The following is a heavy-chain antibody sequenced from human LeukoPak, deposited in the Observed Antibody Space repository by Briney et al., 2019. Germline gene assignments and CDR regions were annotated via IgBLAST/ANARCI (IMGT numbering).Heavy chain of an antibody. J-gene: IGHJ3*02. D-gene: IGHD3-10*01. V-gene: IGHV4-34*01. CDR3: ARGGLTMVRGVILAYDAFDI. CDR1: GGSFSGYY. CDR2: INRSGST. Sequence: SETLSLTCAVYGGSFSGYYWSWIRQPPGKGLEWIGEINRSGSTNYNPSLKSRVTISVDTSKNQFSLKLSSVTAADTAVYYCARGGLTMVRGVILAYDAFDIWGQGTMVTVSS.